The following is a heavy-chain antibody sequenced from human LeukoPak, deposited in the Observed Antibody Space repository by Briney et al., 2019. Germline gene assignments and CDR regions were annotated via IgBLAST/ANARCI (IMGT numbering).Heavy chain of an antibody. CDR2: INYSGTA. V-gene: IGHV4-59*01. D-gene: IGHD6-13*01. Sequence: SETLSVTCTVSGGSFNTFYWSWIRQSRGKGLEWIGHINYSGTANYSPSLKSRATVSLDTSKNQFSLKLNSVTAADTAVYYCARDGGSSSWIDYWGQGTLVTVSS. J-gene: IGHJ4*02. CDR1: GGSFNTFY. CDR3: ARDGGSSSWIDY.